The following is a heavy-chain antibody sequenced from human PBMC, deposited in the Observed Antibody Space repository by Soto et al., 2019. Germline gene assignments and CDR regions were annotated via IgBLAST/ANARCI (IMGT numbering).Heavy chain of an antibody. Sequence: PSETLSLTCTVSGGSISSSSYYWGWIRQPPGKGLEWIGSIYYSGSTYYNPSLKSRVTISVDTSKNQFSLKLSSVTAADTAVYYCARHVLTLIIPAGFDYWGQGTLVTVSS. CDR3: ARHVLTLIIPAGFDY. V-gene: IGHV4-39*01. CDR1: GGSISSSSYY. CDR2: IYYSGST. J-gene: IGHJ4*02. D-gene: IGHD3-22*01.